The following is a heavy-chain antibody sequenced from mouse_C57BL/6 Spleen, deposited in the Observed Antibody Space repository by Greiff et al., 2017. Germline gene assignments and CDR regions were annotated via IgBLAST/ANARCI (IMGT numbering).Heavy chain of an antibody. CDR1: GYTFTSYG. CDR3: ARCDYYGSSSYAMDY. D-gene: IGHD1-1*01. V-gene: IGHV1-81*01. Sequence: QVQLQQSGAELARPGASVKLSCKASGYTFTSYGISWVKQRTGQGLEWIGEIYPRSGNTYYNEKFKGKATLTADKSSSTAYMELRSLTSADSAVYFCARCDYYGSSSYAMDYWGQGTSVTVSS. J-gene: IGHJ4*01. CDR2: IYPRSGNT.